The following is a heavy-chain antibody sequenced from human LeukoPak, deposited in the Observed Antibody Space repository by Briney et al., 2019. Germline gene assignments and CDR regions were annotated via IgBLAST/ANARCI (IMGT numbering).Heavy chain of an antibody. Sequence: ASVKVSCKASGYSFTTYGISWVRQAPGQGPEWMGWISAYNGNTQYAQKFQGRVTMTADTLTTTAYMELRSLRSADTAVYYCARDCSADSCYPLDVWGEGTTVTVSS. V-gene: IGHV1-18*01. J-gene: IGHJ6*04. CDR3: ARDCSADSCYPLDV. D-gene: IGHD2-15*01. CDR1: GYSFTTYG. CDR2: ISAYNGNT.